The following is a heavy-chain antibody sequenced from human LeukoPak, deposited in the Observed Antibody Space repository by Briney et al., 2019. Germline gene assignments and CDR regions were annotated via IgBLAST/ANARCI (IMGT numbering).Heavy chain of an antibody. J-gene: IGHJ4*02. CDR3: ARHRPRGNPGY. CDR1: GGSISSSSYY. Sequence: PSETLSLTCTVSGGSISSSSYYWGWIRQPPGKGLESIGSIYYSGSTYYNPSLKSRVTISVDTPKNQFSLKLSSVTAADTAVYYCARHRPRGNPGYWGQGTLVTVSS. CDR2: IYYSGST. D-gene: IGHD4-23*01. V-gene: IGHV4-39*01.